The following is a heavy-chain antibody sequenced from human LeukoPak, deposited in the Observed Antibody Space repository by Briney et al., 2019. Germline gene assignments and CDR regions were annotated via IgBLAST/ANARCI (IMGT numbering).Heavy chain of an antibody. D-gene: IGHD3-16*01. J-gene: IGHJ4*02. CDR3: AGGGLVRGTGTVYPDY. CDR2: IHHSGST. Sequence: SETLSLTCTVSDGSMSSNYWNWIRQPPGKGLEWIACIHHSGSTNYNPSLKSRVTISVDISKNQFSLKLTSVTAADTAVYYCAGGGLVRGTGTVYPDYWGQGTLVTVSS. CDR1: DGSMSSNY. V-gene: IGHV4-59*08.